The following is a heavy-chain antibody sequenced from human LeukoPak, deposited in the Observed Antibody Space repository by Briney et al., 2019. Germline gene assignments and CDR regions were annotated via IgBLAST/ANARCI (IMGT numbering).Heavy chain of an antibody. CDR1: GGSFSGYY. CDR2: INHSGST. Sequence: KTSETLSLTCAVYGGSFSGYYRSWIRQPPGKGLEWIGEINHSGSTNYNPSLKSRVTISVDTSKNQFSLKLSSVTAADTAVYYCARAHSVARRFLEWLFHGNWFDPWGQGTLVTVSS. J-gene: IGHJ5*02. D-gene: IGHD3-3*01. CDR3: ARAHSVARRFLEWLFHGNWFDP. V-gene: IGHV4-34*01.